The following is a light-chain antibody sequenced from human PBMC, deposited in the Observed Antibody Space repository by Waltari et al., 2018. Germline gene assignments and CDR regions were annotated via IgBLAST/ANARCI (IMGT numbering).Light chain of an antibody. J-gene: IGLJ2*01. CDR1: SSNIGRKP. CDR3: AAWDDSLNGPV. V-gene: IGLV1-36*01. CDR2: YDD. Sequence: QSVLTQPPSVSGAPRERVTISCSGSSSNIGRKPVEWYQQLPGRAPKLVIHYDDLLPSWVSDRFSGSKSGTSASLAISGLQSEDEADYYCAAWDDSLNGPVFGGGTKLTVL.